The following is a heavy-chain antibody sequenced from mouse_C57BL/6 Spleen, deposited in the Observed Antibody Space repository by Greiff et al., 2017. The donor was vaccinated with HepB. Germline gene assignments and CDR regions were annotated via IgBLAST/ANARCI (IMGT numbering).Heavy chain of an antibody. J-gene: IGHJ3*01. CDR2: IHPNSGST. D-gene: IGHD2-3*01. V-gene: IGHV1-64*01. Sequence: QVQLQQPGAELVKPGASVKLSCKASGYTFTSYWMHWVKQRPGQGLEWIGMIHPNSGSTKYNEKFKSKATLTVDKSSSTAYMQLSSLTSEDSAVYYCARGGDGYPFAYWGQGTLVTVSA. CDR1: GYTFTSYW. CDR3: ARGGDGYPFAY.